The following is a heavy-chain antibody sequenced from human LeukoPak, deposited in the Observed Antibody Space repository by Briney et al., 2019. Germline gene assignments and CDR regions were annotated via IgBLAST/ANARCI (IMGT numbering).Heavy chain of an antibody. J-gene: IGHJ5*02. CDR2: IYHSGST. V-gene: IGHV4-4*02. CDR3: TRRVAATLSWFDP. CDR1: GGSISSSNW. Sequence: SGTLSLTCAVSGGSISSSNWWSWVRQPPGKRLEWIGEIYHSGSTNYNPSLKSRVTISVDKSKNQLSLKLSSVTAADTAVYYCTRRVAATLSWFDPWGQGTLVTVSS. D-gene: IGHD2-15*01.